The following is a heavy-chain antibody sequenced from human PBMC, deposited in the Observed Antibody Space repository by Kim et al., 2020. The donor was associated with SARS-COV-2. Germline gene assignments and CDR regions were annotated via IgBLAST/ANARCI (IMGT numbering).Heavy chain of an antibody. CDR3: ARSKNLDWLLEDYWYFDL. Sequence: GGSLRLSCAASGFTFSSYSMNWVRQAPGKGLEWVSSISSSSSYIYYADSVKGRFTISRDNAKNSLYLQMNSLRAEDTAVYYCARSKNLDWLLEDYWYFDLWGRGTLVTVSS. D-gene: IGHD3-9*01. V-gene: IGHV3-21*01. J-gene: IGHJ2*01. CDR1: GFTFSSYS. CDR2: ISSSSSYI.